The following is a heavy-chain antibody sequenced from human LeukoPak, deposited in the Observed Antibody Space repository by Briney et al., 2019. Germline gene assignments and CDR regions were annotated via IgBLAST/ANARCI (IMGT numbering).Heavy chain of an antibody. J-gene: IGHJ5*02. V-gene: IGHV3-21*06. CDR3: ARDLRPDVPTAPTPDS. CDR1: GFTFSFYT. CDR2: ISSYSHYL. D-gene: IGHD2-21*02. Sequence: GGSLRLSCVASGFTFSFYTMNWVRQAPGQGLEWVSSISSYSHYLYYADSVKGRFTISRDNAKNSVYLEMSSLRAEDTAVYFCARDLRPDVPTAPTPDSWGQGTLVTVSS.